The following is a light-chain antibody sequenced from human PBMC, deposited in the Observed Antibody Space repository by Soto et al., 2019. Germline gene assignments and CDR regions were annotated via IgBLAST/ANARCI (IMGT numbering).Light chain of an antibody. CDR3: ATWDDSMNGYV. CDR2: RNN. CDR1: SSNIGSNT. Sequence: QSVLTQPPSASGTPGQRVTISCSGSSSNIGSNTVSWYQQLPGTAPKLLIYRNNQRPSGVPDRFSGSKSGTSASLAISGLQSEDEADHYCATWDDSMNGYVFGTGTKVTVL. V-gene: IGLV1-44*01. J-gene: IGLJ1*01.